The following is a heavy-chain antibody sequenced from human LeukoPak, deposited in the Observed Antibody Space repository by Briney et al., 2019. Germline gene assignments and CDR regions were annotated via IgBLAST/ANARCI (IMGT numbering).Heavy chain of an antibody. CDR3: ARPYYYGSGSWAFDI. J-gene: IGHJ3*02. Sequence: GPVKVSCKASGYTFTSYGISWVRQAPGQGLEWMGWISAYNGNTNYAQKLQGRVTMTTDTSTSTAYMELRSLRSDDTAVYYCARPYYYGSGSWAFDIWGQGTMVTVSS. CDR2: ISAYNGNT. CDR1: GYTFTSYG. D-gene: IGHD3-10*01. V-gene: IGHV1-18*01.